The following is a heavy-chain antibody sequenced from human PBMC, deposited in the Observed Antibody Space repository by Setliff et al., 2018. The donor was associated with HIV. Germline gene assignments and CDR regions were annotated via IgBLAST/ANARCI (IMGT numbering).Heavy chain of an antibody. D-gene: IGHD2-8*01. J-gene: IGHJ4*02. CDR2: ISASGGST. CDR3: AKDRVGNCISGVCYTPDY. Sequence: GGSLRLSCAASGFTFSNYAMSWVRQAPGKGLEWVSIISASGGSTYYADSVKGRFTISRDNSKKTLYLQMNSLRAEDTAVYYCAKDRVGNCISGVCYTPDYWGQGTLVTVSS. V-gene: IGHV3-23*01. CDR1: GFTFSNYA.